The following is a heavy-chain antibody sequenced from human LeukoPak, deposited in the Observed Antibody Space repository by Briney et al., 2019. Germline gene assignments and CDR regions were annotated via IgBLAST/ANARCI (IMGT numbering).Heavy chain of an antibody. CDR2: INSKGNTI. V-gene: IGHV3-11*01. D-gene: IGHD5-24*01. CDR1: GFTFSDYY. J-gene: IGHJ6*02. CDR3: ARGYGGDGYNLYFYGMDV. Sequence: PGGSLRLSCAASGFTFSDYYMTWIRQAPGKGLEWVSYINSKGNTIYYPDSVKGRFTISRDSAKNSLYLQMNRLRAEDTAVYYCARGYGGDGYNLYFYGMDVWGQGTTVTVSS.